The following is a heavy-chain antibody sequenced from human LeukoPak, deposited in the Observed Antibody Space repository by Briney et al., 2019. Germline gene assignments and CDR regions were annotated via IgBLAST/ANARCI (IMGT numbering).Heavy chain of an antibody. J-gene: IGHJ4*02. CDR3: ARADFTIFGVVITYYFDY. V-gene: IGHV1-8*01. CDR1: GYTFTSYD. D-gene: IGHD3-3*01. Sequence: ASVKVSCKASGYTFTSYDISWVRQATGQGLEWMGWMNPNSGNTGYAQKFQGRVTMTRNTSISTAYMELSSLRSEDTAVYYCARADFTIFGVVITYYFDYWGQGTLVTVSS. CDR2: MNPNSGNT.